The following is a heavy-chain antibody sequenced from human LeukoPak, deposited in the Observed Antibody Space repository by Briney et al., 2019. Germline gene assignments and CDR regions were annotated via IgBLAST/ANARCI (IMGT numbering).Heavy chain of an antibody. CDR1: GFTFSSYA. CDR3: AKESPSSNYYYDSSGYLDY. V-gene: IGHV3-23*01. J-gene: IGHJ4*02. CDR2: ISGSGGST. Sequence: GGSLRLSCAASGFTFSSYAMSWVRQAPGKGLEWVSAISGSGGSTYYADSVKGRFTISRDNSKNTLYLQMNSLRAEDTAVYYCAKESPSSNYYYDSSGYLDYWGQGTLVTVSS. D-gene: IGHD3-22*01.